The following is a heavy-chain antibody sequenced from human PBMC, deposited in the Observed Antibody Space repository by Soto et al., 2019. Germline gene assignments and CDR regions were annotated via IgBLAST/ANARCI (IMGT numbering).Heavy chain of an antibody. J-gene: IGHJ3*01. CDR3: VKDRRGGEYPAFDL. D-gene: IGHD2-21*01. CDR1: GFTLSDFD. V-gene: IGHV3-23*01. Sequence: EVQLLESGGGLVQPGGSVRLSCAASGFTLSDFDMGWVRQAPGKGLEWISLTRTDGGGTYYAYSVEGRLTVSRDTSTNTLYLQMNNLRGEDTALYYCVKDRRGGEYPAFDLCGQGTMVTVSS. CDR2: TRTDGGGT.